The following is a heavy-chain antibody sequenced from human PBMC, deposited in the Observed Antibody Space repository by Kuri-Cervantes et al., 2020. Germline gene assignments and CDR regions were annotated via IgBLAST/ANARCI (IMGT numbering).Heavy chain of an antibody. D-gene: IGHD2-15*01. CDR1: GFTFSYYY. Sequence: GGSLRLCCAASGFTFSYYYMSWVRQAPGKGLEWVGRIKSKTDGGTTDYAAPVKGRFTISRDDSKNTLYLQMNSLKTEDTAVYYCTTDRYCSGGSCYYYFDYWGQGTLVTVSS. CDR2: IKSKTDGGTT. V-gene: IGHV3-15*01. CDR3: TTDRYCSGGSCYYYFDY. J-gene: IGHJ4*02.